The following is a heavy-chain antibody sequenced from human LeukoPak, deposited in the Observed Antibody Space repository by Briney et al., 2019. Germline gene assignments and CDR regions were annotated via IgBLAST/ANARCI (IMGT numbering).Heavy chain of an antibody. D-gene: IGHD3-10*01. V-gene: IGHV3-30*02. J-gene: IGHJ4*02. CDR1: GFTFSNYA. Sequence: AGGSLRLSCAASGFTFSNYAMHWVRQAPGKGLEWLAYIRYDGSSKYYADFVKGRFTISRDYSKNTLYLHMNSLRAEDTAVYYCARAQAGSGHYADYWGQGTLVTVSS. CDR3: ARAQAGSGHYADY. CDR2: IRYDGSSK.